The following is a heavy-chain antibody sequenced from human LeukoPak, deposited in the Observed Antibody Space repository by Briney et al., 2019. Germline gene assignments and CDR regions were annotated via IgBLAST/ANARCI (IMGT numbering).Heavy chain of an antibody. CDR1: GGSISSGGYY. CDR3: ARDRAEYYYDSGGYYLEYYFDY. CDR2: IYYSGST. V-gene: IGHV4-31*03. D-gene: IGHD3-22*01. J-gene: IGHJ4*02. Sequence: SSQTLSLTCTVSGGSISSGGYYWSWIRQHPGKGLEWIGYIYYSGSTYYNPSLKSRVTISVDTSKNQFSLKLSSVTAADTAVYYCARDRAEYYYDSGGYYLEYYFDYWGQGTLVTVSS.